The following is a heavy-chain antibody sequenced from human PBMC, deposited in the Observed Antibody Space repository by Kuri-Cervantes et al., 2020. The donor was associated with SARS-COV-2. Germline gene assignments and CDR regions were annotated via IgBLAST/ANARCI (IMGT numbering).Heavy chain of an antibody. J-gene: IGHJ4*02. Sequence: GESLKISCVASGFTFSSHGMHWVRQAPGKGLEWVAVISHDGNNKHYADSVKGRFTISRDNSKNTVYVQMNSLRGEDTAVYYCARVPYDILTGYYVSPIDYWGQGPLVTVSS. CDR1: GFTFSSHG. V-gene: IGHV3-30*03. CDR3: ARVPYDILTGYYVSPIDY. D-gene: IGHD3-9*01. CDR2: ISHDGNNK.